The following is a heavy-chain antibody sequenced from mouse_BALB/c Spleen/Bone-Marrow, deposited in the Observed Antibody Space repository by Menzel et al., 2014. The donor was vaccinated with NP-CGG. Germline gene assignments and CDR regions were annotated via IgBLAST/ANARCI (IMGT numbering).Heavy chain of an antibody. Sequence: DLVKPGASVKLSCKASGYTFTSYWINWIKQRPGQGLEWIGRIAPGSGSTYYDEMFKGKATLTVDTSSSTAYIQLSGLPSEDSAVYFCARSYYGRAMDYWGQGTSVTVSS. CDR2: IAPGSGST. CDR1: GYTFTSYW. J-gene: IGHJ4*01. CDR3: ARSYYGRAMDY. V-gene: IGHV1S41*01. D-gene: IGHD1-1*01.